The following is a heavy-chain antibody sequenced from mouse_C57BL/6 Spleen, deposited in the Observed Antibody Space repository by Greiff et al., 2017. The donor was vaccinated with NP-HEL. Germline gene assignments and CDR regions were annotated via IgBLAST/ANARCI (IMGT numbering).Heavy chain of an antibody. CDR2: IYPGDGDT. CDR3: ARSYGSSSWFAY. J-gene: IGHJ3*01. Sequence: VKLMESGPELVKPGASVKISCKASGYAFSSSWMNWVKQRPGKGLEWIGRIYPGDGDTNYNGKFKGKATLTADKSSSTAYMQLSSLTSEDSAVYFCARSYGSSSWFAYWGQGTLVTVSA. CDR1: GYAFSSSW. D-gene: IGHD1-1*01. V-gene: IGHV1-82*01.